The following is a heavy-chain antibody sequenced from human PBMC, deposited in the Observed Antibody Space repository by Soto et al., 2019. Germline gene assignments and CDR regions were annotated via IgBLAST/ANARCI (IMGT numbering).Heavy chain of an antibody. CDR1: GFTFSSYG. Sequence: GGSLRLSCAASGFTFSSYGMHWVRQAPGKGLEWVAVITYDGSNKYYADSVKGRFTITRDNSKNTLYLQMNSLRAEDTAVYYCAKDEPSSGWYVLKQGPFDYWGQGTLVTVSS. CDR3: AKDEPSSGWYVLKQGPFDY. CDR2: ITYDGSNK. V-gene: IGHV3-30*18. D-gene: IGHD6-19*01. J-gene: IGHJ4*02.